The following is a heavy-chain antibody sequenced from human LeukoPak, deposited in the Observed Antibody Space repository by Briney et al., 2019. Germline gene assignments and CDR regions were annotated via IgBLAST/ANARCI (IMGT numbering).Heavy chain of an antibody. J-gene: IGHJ4*02. D-gene: IGHD3-22*01. CDR1: GGSVSSGNSY. Sequence: SETLSLTCTVSGGSVSSGNSYWSWIRQPPGKGLEWIGYIYYSGTTNYNPSLKSRVTLSVDTSKNQFSLKLTSVTAADTAVYYRAIYSGYPPYFDYWGQGTLVTVSS. CDR2: IYYSGTT. CDR3: AIYSGYPPYFDY. V-gene: IGHV4-61*01.